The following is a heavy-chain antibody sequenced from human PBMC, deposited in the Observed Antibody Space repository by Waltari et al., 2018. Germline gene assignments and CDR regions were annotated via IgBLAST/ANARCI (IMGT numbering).Heavy chain of an antibody. CDR2: IRYDGSDT. J-gene: IGHJ4*02. D-gene: IGHD5-12*01. V-gene: IGHV3-30*02. CDR1: GFILSNYG. CDR3: AKVLYALVPKVYWFDY. Sequence: QVQLVESGGGVVQPGGSLRLSCATSGFILSNYGMHWVRQAPGKGLDWVAFIRYDGSDTDYADSVKGRFTISRDNSKNTLYLRMNSLRVEDTAIYYCAKVLYALVPKVYWFDYWGQGTLVTVSS.